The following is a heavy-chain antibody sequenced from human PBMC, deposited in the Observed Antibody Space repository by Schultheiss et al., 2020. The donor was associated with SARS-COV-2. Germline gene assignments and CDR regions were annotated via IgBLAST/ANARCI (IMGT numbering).Heavy chain of an antibody. CDR3: ARGGSSRELDY. V-gene: IGHV3-21*01. D-gene: IGHD6-13*01. CDR1: GFTFSSYS. CDR2: ISSRSSYI. Sequence: GGSLRLSCAASGFTFSSYSMSWVRQAPGKGLEWVSSISSRSSYIYYADSLKGRFTISRDNAKNSLYLQMNSLRAEDTAVYYCARGGSSRELDYWGQGTLVTVSS. J-gene: IGHJ4*02.